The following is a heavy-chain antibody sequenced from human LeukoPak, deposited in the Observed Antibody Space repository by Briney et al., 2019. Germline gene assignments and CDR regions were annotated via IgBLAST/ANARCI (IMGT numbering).Heavy chain of an antibody. D-gene: IGHD3-22*01. V-gene: IGHV3-21*01. CDR3: ARDKYYDSSGYYYVEAFDI. J-gene: IGHJ3*02. Sequence: GGSLRLSCAASGFTFSSYSMNWVRQAPGKGLEWVSSISSSSSYIYYADSVKGRFTISRDNAKNSLYLQMNSLRAEDTAVYYCARDKYYDSSGYYYVEAFDIWGQGTMVTVSS. CDR1: GFTFSSYS. CDR2: ISSSSSYI.